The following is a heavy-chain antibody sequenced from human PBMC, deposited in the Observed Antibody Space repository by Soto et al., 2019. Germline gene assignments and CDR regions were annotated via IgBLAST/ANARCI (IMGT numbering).Heavy chain of an antibody. J-gene: IGHJ6*03. V-gene: IGHV3-23*01. CDR1: GFTFSSYA. Sequence: PGGSLRLSCAASGFTFSSYAMSWVRQAPGKGMEWVSAISGSGGSTYYADSVKGRFTISRDNSKNTLYLQMNSLRAEDTAVYYCAKDGVVVVPAAMSAYHYYYYMDVWGKATTVTVSS. D-gene: IGHD2-2*01. CDR2: ISGSGGST. CDR3: AKDGVVVVPAAMSAYHYYYYMDV.